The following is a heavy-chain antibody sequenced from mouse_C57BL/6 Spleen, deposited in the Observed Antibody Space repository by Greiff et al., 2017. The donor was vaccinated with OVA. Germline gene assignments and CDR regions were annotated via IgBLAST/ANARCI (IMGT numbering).Heavy chain of an antibody. CDR3: ARWPSGERVDY. CDR2: IYPGDGDT. Sequence: QVQLQPSWAELVKPGASVKLSCKASGYAFSSYWMHWVKQRPGKGLEWIGQIYPGDGDTNYNGKFKGKATMNADKTSSTADMQLSSLTSEDSAVDFCARWPSGERVDYWGQGTSVTVSS. J-gene: IGHJ4*01. D-gene: IGHD2-10*02. CDR1: GYAFSSYW. V-gene: IGHV1-80*01.